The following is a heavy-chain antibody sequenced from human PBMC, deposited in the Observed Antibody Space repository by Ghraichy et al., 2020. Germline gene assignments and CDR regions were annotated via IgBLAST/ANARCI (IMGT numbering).Heavy chain of an antibody. CDR1: GFTFDDYA. Sequence: SLNISCAASGFTFDDYAMHWVRQAPGKGLEWVSGISWNSGSIGYADSVKGRFTISRDNAKNSLYLQMNSLRAEDTALYYCAKDIGSSYYYDSSGYLPHWGQGTLVTVSS. CDR3: AKDIGSSYYYDSSGYLPH. V-gene: IGHV3-9*01. D-gene: IGHD3-22*01. J-gene: IGHJ4*02. CDR2: ISWNSGSI.